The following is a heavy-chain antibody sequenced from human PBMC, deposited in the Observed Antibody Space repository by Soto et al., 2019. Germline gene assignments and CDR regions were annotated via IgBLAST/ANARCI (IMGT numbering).Heavy chain of an antibody. V-gene: IGHV4-31*03. Sequence: SETLSLTCTVSGGSISSGGYYWSWIRQHPGKGLEWIGYIYYSGSTYYNPSLKSRVTISVDTSKNQFPLKLSSVTAADTAVYYCARAHYDFWSGYLLYFDYWGQGTLVTVSS. CDR3: ARAHYDFWSGYLLYFDY. J-gene: IGHJ4*02. CDR2: IYYSGST. D-gene: IGHD3-3*01. CDR1: GGSISSGGYY.